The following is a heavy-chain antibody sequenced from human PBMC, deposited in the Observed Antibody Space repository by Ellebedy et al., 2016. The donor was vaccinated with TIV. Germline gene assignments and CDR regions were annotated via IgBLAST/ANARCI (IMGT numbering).Heavy chain of an antibody. D-gene: IGHD1/OR15-1a*01. CDR1: GFTFSSSA. Sequence: GESLKISCAASGFTFSSSAMHWVRQAPGKVLEWVALIRNDGGRDFYADSVRGRFTISRDVSSNTLHLQMHSLRAEDTALYYCATTTGAYSRQPLASWGQGTLVTVSS. J-gene: IGHJ5*01. V-gene: IGHV3-30*02. CDR3: ATTTGAYSRQPLAS. CDR2: IRNDGGRD.